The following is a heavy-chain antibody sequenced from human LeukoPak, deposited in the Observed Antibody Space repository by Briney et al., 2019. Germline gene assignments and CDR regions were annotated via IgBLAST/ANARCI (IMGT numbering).Heavy chain of an antibody. CDR2: IIPIFGTA. CDR3: ATRWYKLYYFDY. D-gene: IGHD4-23*01. V-gene: IGHV1-69*05. CDR1: GGTFSSYA. Sequence: SVKVSCKASGGTFSSYAISWVRQAPGQGLEWMGGIIPIFGTANYAQKFQGRVTITTDESTSTAYMELSSLRSEDTAVYYCATRWYKLYYFDYWGQGTLVTVSS. J-gene: IGHJ4*02.